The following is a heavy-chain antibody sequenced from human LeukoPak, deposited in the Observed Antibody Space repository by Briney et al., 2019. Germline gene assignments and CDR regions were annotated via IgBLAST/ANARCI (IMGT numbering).Heavy chain of an antibody. J-gene: IGHJ6*04. CDR1: GGSFSGYY. CDR2: INHSGST. Sequence: PSETLSLTCAVYGGSFSGYYWSWIRQPPGKGLEWIGEINHSGSTNYNPSLKSRVTISLDTSKNQFSLKLSSVTAADTAVYYCARGFHGMDGWGKGTTVTVSS. V-gene: IGHV4-34*01. CDR3: ARGFHGMDG.